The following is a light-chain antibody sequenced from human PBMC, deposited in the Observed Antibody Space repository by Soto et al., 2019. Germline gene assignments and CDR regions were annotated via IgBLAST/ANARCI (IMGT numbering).Light chain of an antibody. J-gene: IGLJ2*01. CDR1: SSDVGGYNS. CDR3: SSYSSTSAVV. V-gene: IGLV2-14*03. CDR2: DVS. Sequence: QSALTQPASVSGSPGQSITISCTGTSSDVGGYNSVSWYQQHPGKAPKLIISDVSNRPSGVYNRFSGSKSGNTASLTISGLQAEDEADYYCSSYSSTSAVVFGGGTKLTVL.